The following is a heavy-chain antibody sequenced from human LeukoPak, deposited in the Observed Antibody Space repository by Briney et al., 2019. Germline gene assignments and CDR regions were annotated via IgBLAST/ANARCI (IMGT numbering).Heavy chain of an antibody. D-gene: IGHD3-10*01. V-gene: IGHV1-69*01. CDR3: ATYYGSGSQGWFDP. CDR2: IIPIFGTA. J-gene: IGHJ5*02. Sequence: GSSVKVSCKASGGTFSSYAISWVRQAPGQGLEWMGGIIPIFGTANYAQKFQGRVTITADESTSTAYMELSSLRSEDTAVYYCATYYGSGSQGWFDPWGQGTLVTVSS. CDR1: GGTFSSYA.